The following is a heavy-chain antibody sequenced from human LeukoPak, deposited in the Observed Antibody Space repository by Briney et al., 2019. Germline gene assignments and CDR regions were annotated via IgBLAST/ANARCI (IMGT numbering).Heavy chain of an antibody. V-gene: IGHV1-46*03. CDR2: INPSGGST. CDR1: GYTFTSYY. CDR3: ARVHHDQYCSSTSCQQPAGY. J-gene: IGHJ4*02. D-gene: IGHD2-2*01. Sequence: ASVKVSCKASGYTFTSYYMHWVRQAPGQGLEWMGIINPSGGSTSYAQKFQGGVTMTRDTSTSTVYMELSSLRSEDTAVYYCARVHHDQYCSSTSCQQPAGYWGQGTLVTVSS.